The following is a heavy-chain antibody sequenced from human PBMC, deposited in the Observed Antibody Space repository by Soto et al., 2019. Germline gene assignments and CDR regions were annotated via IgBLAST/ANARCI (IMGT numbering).Heavy chain of an antibody. D-gene: IGHD2-2*01. CDR1: VASFSGSY. J-gene: IGHJ6*02. CDR2: INPSGIT. V-gene: IGHV4-34*01. CDR3: ARGTLGRRLAVPAAIVYYYYGMDV. Sequence: SSETLSLTCAVYVASFSGSYWTWIRQPPGKGLEWIGEINPSGITNYNPSLKSRVTISVDTSKNHFSLKLRSLTAADTAVYYCARGTLGRRLAVPAAIVYYYYGMDVWGQGTTVTVSS.